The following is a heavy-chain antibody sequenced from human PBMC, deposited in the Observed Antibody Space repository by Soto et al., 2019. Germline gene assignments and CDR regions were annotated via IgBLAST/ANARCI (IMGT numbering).Heavy chain of an antibody. CDR1: GGSISSGGYY. V-gene: IGHV4-31*03. CDR3: ARGSFSSSSSWFDP. CDR2: ICYSGRT. Sequence: PSETLSLTCTVSGGSISSGGYYWSWIRQHPGKGLEWIGYICYSGRTYYNPSLHSRVSIAVDTTENQFSLKLTSVTAADTSVYYCARGSFSSSSSWFDPWGRGTLVTVSS. D-gene: IGHD6-6*01. J-gene: IGHJ5*02.